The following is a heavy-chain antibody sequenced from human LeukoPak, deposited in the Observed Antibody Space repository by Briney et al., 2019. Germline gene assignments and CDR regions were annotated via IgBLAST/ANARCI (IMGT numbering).Heavy chain of an antibody. V-gene: IGHV4-4*09. CDR2: IHSNGYT. Sequence: SETLSLTCTVSGGSISGYYWSWIRQPPGQGLEWIAYIHSNGYTNYNPSLKSRVTISVDTSKNQFPLKLTSVTAADTALYYCATRPGGSTWAGVFDFWSRGTLVTVSS. CDR1: GGSISGYY. CDR3: ATRPGGSTWAGVFDF. J-gene: IGHJ4*02. D-gene: IGHD6-13*01.